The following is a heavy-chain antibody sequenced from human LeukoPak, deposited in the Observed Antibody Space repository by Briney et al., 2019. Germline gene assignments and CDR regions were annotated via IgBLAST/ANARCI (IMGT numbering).Heavy chain of an antibody. CDR3: ASTLRGPILPYTYYYMGV. CDR1: GASISSDNYY. V-gene: IGHV4-61*02. Sequence: SETLSLTCTVPGASISSDNYYLYWIRQPAGKGLEWIGRISTSGRTNYNPSLKRRVTISVDTSKNQFSLKLNSVTAADTAVFYCASTLRGPILPYTYYYMGVWGKGTTVTISS. D-gene: IGHD3-10*01. J-gene: IGHJ6*03. CDR2: ISTSGRT.